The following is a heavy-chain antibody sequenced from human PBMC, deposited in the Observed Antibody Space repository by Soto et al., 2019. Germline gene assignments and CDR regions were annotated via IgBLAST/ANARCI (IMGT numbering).Heavy chain of an antibody. CDR2: IKSKTDGGTT. CDR3: TTVLRFLEWLPGDYYYGMDV. D-gene: IGHD3-3*01. CDR1: GFTFSNAW. Sequence: GGSLRLSCAASGFTFSNAWMNWVRQAPGKGLEWVGRIKSKTDGGTTDYAAPVKGRFTISRDDSKNTLYLQMNSLKTEDTAVYYCTTVLRFLEWLPGDYYYGMDVWGQGTTVTVSS. V-gene: IGHV3-15*07. J-gene: IGHJ6*02.